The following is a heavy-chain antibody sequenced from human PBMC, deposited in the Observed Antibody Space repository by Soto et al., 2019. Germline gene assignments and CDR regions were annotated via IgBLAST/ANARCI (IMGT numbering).Heavy chain of an antibody. V-gene: IGHV3-9*01. CDR1: GFTFDDYA. CDR3: AKPRITFFAPIAFDM. J-gene: IGHJ3*02. Sequence: GGSLRLSCAASGFTFDDYAMHWVRQAPGKGLEWVSGISWNSGSIGYADSVKGRLTISRGNAKNSLYLQMNSLRAEDTALYYCAKPRITFFAPIAFDMGGKGTMVTV. D-gene: IGHD3-3*01. CDR2: ISWNSGSI.